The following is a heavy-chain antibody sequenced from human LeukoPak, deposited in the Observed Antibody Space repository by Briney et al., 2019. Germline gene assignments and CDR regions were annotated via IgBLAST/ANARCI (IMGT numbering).Heavy chain of an antibody. D-gene: IGHD1-26*01. V-gene: IGHV1-18*01. J-gene: IGHJ4*02. CDR1: GGTFSSYA. CDR2: ISGYNGHT. Sequence: ASVKVSCKASGGTFSSYAISWVRQAPGQGLEWMGWISGYNGHTYSAQKFQGRLTMTTDTSTSTADMELRGLTSDDTAVFYCARGFSANYYDYWGQGTLVTVSS. CDR3: ARGFSANYYDY.